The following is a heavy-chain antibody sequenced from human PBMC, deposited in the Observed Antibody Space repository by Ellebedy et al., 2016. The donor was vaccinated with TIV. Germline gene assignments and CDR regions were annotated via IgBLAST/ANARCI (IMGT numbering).Heavy chain of an antibody. CDR3: GGLDY. CDR1: KFTFSNYW. J-gene: IGHJ4*02. V-gene: IGHV3-7*01. CDR2: MNQDGSQK. Sequence: GESLKISXAASKFTFSNYWMTWVRQAPGKGLEWVATMNQDGSQKYYVDSLRGRFIVSRDNAKNLLYLQMNSLRVEDSAVYYCGGLDYWGQGTLVTVSS.